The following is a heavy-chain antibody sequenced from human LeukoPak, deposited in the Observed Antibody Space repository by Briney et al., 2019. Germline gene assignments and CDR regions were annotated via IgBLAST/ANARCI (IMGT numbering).Heavy chain of an antibody. V-gene: IGHV3-7*01. D-gene: IGHD2-2*01. Sequence: GGSLRLSCAASGFTFSHYWMTWVRQVPGKGLEWVANIKQDGSEEFYVDSVKGRLTVSRDNAKNSLYLQLNSLRAEDTAIYYCARDRCSSTSCFYDFWGQGNLVTVSS. CDR3: ARDRCSSTSCFYDF. CDR1: GFTFSHYW. J-gene: IGHJ4*02. CDR2: IKQDGSEE.